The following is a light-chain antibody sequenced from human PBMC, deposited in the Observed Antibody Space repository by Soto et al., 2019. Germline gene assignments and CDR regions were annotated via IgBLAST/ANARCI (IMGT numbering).Light chain of an antibody. CDR1: QSVSSSY. J-gene: IGKJ3*01. CDR2: GAS. Sequence: EIVLTQSPGTLSLSPGERATLSCRASQSVSSSYLAWYQQKPGQAPRLLIYGASSRATGIPDRFSGSGSGTDFTLTISRLEPEDFAVYYSQQYGSSPRFTFGPGTEVDIK. V-gene: IGKV3-20*01. CDR3: QQYGSSPRFT.